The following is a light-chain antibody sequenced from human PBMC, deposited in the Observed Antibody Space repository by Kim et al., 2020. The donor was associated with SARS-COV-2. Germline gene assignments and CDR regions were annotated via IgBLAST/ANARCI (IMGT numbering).Light chain of an antibody. CDR3: QQRSHWVS. CDR2: DAC. V-gene: IGKV3-11*01. CDR1: HSVSSY. Sequence: SLGARESAALSCRASHSVSSYLAWYQQKRDQAPRLLFCDACNRATGVADRCSGSGSGTVFTLTISSLDPEDFAVYYCQQRSHWVSFGGGTKVDIK. J-gene: IGKJ4*01.